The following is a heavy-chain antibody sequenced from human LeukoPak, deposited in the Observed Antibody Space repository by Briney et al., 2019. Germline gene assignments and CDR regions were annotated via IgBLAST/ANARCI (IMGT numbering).Heavy chain of an antibody. J-gene: IGHJ4*02. CDR3: AKTDSSDYSYFFDY. CDR2: ISGSGGRT. Sequence: GGSLRLSCAASGFTFSSYGMHWVRQAPGKGLEWVSAISGSGGRTYYADSVKGRFTISRDNSKNTLYLQTNSLRAEDTAVYYCAKTDSSDYSYFFDYWGQGTLVTVSS. V-gene: IGHV3-23*01. CDR1: GFTFSSYG. D-gene: IGHD3-22*01.